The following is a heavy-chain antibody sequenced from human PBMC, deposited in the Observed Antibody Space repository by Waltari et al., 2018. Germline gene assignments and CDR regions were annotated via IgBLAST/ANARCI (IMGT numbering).Heavy chain of an antibody. J-gene: IGHJ6*02. Sequence: VQVLESGGGVVQPGGSLPLSCFGSGFPFLNSAMSWVRQTPEKGLAWVSTITGTGGGPPYANSPYYADSVKGRFTISRDNSKNTISLQMSSLSAEDTGVYYCAKGSGMDVWGQGTTVTVSS. CDR1: GFPFLNSA. CDR3: AKGSGMDV. D-gene: IGHD3-10*01. V-gene: IGHV3-23*01. CDR2: ITGTGGGPPYANSP.